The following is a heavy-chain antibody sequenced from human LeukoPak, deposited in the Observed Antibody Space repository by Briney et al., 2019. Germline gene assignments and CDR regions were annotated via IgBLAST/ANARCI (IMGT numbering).Heavy chain of an antibody. CDR1: GDSVRSSGYY. J-gene: IGHJ4*02. CDR3: ARGLGYYGSGSYVADY. D-gene: IGHD3-10*01. V-gene: IGHV4-31*03. CDR2: IYYSGNT. Sequence: SETLSLTCTVFGDSVRSSGYYWVWIRHHPGKGLEWIGYIYYSGNTDYNPSLKSRVTMSVDPSKNQFSLKLSSATAADTAVYYCARGLGYYGSGSYVADYWGQGTLVTVSS.